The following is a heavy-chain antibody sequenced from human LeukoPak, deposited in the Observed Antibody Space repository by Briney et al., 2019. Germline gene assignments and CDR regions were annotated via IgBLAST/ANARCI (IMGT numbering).Heavy chain of an antibody. V-gene: IGHV3-23*01. J-gene: IGHJ4*02. CDR1: GFTFSSYG. D-gene: IGHD5-18*01. Sequence: GGSLRLSCAASGFTFSSYGMSWVRQAPGKGLEWVSAISGSGGSTYYADSVKGRFTISRDNSKNTLYLQMNSLRAEDTAVYYCAKDLSVIQLWLQFDYWGQGTLVTVSS. CDR2: ISGSGGST. CDR3: AKDLSVIQLWLQFDY.